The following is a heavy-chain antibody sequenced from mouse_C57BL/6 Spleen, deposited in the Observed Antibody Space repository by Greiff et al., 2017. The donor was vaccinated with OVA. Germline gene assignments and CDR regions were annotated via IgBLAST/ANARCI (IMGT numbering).Heavy chain of an antibody. D-gene: IGHD3-1*01. J-gene: IGHJ4*01. CDR3: ARTGYVRAMDY. CDR1: GYTFTSYW. CDR2: IDPSDSYT. Sequence: QVQLQQPGAELVKPGASVKLSCKASGYTFTSYWMHWVKQRPGPGLEWIGEIDPSDSYTNYNQKFKGKSTLTVDKSSSTAYMQLSSLTSEDSAVYYCARTGYVRAMDYWGQGTSVTVSS. V-gene: IGHV1-69*01.